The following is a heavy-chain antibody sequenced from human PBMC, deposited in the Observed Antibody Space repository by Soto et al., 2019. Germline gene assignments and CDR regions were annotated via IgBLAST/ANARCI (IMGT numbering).Heavy chain of an antibody. D-gene: IGHD2-8*01. CDR1: GYSFTSYW. V-gene: IGHV5-51*01. Sequence: GESLKISCKGSGYSFTSYWIGWVRQMPGKGLEWMGIIYPGDSDTRYSPSFQGQVTISADKSISTAYLQWSSLKASDTAMYYCARETTGLGYCTNGVCGNWFDPWGQGTLVTVSS. J-gene: IGHJ5*02. CDR3: ARETTGLGYCTNGVCGNWFDP. CDR2: IYPGDSDT.